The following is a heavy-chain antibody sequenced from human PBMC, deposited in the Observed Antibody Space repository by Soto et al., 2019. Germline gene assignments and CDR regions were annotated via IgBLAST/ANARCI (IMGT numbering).Heavy chain of an antibody. CDR2: VYPSDSDT. J-gene: IGHJ6*03. CDR3: ARQIGMGHYYMDV. V-gene: IGHV5-51*01. Sequence: GESLKLSCKGSGYTFTTYWIGWVRQMPGKGLEWMGIVYPSDSDTRYSPSFQGQVTMSADKSISTAYLQWSSLKASDTAMYYCARQIGMGHYYMDVWGKGTTVTVSS. D-gene: IGHD3-16*01. CDR1: GYTFTTYW.